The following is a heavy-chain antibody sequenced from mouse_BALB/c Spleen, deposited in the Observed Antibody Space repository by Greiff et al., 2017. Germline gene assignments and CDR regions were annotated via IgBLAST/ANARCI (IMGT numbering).Heavy chain of an antibody. D-gene: IGHD2-14*01. CDR2: SRNKASGYTS. CDR3: ARDESRYYYFDY. CDR1: GFTFSDFY. Sequence: DVHLVESGGGLVQPGGSLRLSCATSGFTFSDFYMEWVRQPPGKRLEWIAASRNKASGYTSEYSASVKGRFIVSRDTSQSILYLQMSALRAEDTAYYYCARDESRYYYFDYWGQGTTLTVSA. J-gene: IGHJ2*01. V-gene: IGHV7-1*02.